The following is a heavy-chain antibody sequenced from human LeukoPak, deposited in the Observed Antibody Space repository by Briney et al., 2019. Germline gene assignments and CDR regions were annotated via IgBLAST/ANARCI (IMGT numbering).Heavy chain of an antibody. Sequence: SETLSLTCAVYGGSFSGYYWSWIRQPPGKGLEWIGEINHSGSTNYNPSFKSRVTISVDTSKNQFSLKLSSVTAADTAVYYCARDSLTTTVTTHFDYWGQGTLVTVSS. CDR2: INHSGST. D-gene: IGHD4-17*01. V-gene: IGHV4-34*01. CDR1: GGSFSGYY. J-gene: IGHJ4*02. CDR3: ARDSLTTTVTTHFDY.